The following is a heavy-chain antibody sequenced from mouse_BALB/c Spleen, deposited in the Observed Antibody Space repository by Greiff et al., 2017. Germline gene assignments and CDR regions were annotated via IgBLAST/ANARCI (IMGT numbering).Heavy chain of an antibody. CDR3: AKHWYFDV. CDR1: GYTFTSYD. CDR2: INPYNDGT. Sequence: VQLQQSGPELVKPGALVKISCKASGYTFTSYDINWVKQRPGQGLEWIGYINPYNDGTKYNEKFKGKATLTSDKSSSTAYMELSSLTSEDSAVYYCAKHWYFDVWGAGTTVTVSS. V-gene: IGHV1-14*01. J-gene: IGHJ1*01.